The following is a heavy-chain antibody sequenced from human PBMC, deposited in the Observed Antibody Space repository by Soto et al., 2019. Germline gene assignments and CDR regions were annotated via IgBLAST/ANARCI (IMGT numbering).Heavy chain of an antibody. Sequence: SETLSLTCAVYGGSFSGYYWSWIRQPPGKGLEWIGEINHSGSTNYNPSLKSRVTISVDTSKNQFSLKLSSVTAADTAVYYCARGPRLVITSLYYYYYMDVWGKGTTVTVSS. J-gene: IGHJ6*03. V-gene: IGHV4-34*01. CDR3: ARGPRLVITSLYYYYYMDV. CDR2: INHSGST. D-gene: IGHD3-9*01. CDR1: GGSFSGYY.